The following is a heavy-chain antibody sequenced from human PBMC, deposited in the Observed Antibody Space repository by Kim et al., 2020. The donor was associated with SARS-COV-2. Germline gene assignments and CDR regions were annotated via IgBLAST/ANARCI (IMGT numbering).Heavy chain of an antibody. J-gene: IGHJ4*02. V-gene: IGHV3-72*01. CDR2: TT. D-gene: IGHD3-10*01. CDR3: TRDRAGAGDY. Sequence: TTEYAATVRGRLPNSRDDSKNTLYLQMNSLKTTDTAVYFCTRDRAGAGDYWGQGTLVTVSS.